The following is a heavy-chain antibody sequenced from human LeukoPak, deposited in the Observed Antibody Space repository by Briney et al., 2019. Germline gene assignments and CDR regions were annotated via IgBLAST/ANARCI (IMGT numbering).Heavy chain of an antibody. CDR3: ARGGYDFWSGYYTNDY. Sequence: GPSVKVSCKASGYTFTGYYMHWVRQAPGQGLEWMGWINPNSGGTNYAQKFQGRVTMTRDTSISTAYMELSRLRSDDTAVYYCARGGYDFWSGYYTNDYWGQGTLVTVSS. CDR1: GYTFTGYY. CDR2: INPNSGGT. V-gene: IGHV1-2*02. D-gene: IGHD3-3*01. J-gene: IGHJ4*02.